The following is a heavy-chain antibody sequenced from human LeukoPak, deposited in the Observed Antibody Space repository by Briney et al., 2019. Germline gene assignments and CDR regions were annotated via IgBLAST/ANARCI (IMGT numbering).Heavy chain of an antibody. V-gene: IGHV3-30-3*01. D-gene: IGHD5-12*01. CDR3: ARDPREYSGYDWRGNWFDP. J-gene: IGHJ5*02. CDR2: ISYDGGNK. Sequence: GGSLRLSCAASGFTFSSYAMHWFRQTPGKGLEWVAIISYDGGNKYYADSVKGRFTISRDNSKNTLYLQMNSLRAEDTAVYYCARDPREYSGYDWRGNWFDPWGQGTLVTVSS. CDR1: GFTFSSYA.